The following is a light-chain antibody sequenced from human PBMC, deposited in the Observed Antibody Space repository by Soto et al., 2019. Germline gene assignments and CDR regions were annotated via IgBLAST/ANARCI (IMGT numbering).Light chain of an antibody. CDR1: SSDVGGYNY. Sequence: QSALSQPASMSGSPGQSITISCTGTSSDVGGYNYVSWYRQYPGKAPKLIIYDVNNRPSEVSNRYSGYKSGNTASLTISGLQAEDEADYYCSSHSSSSNLVVFVGGTKLPVL. CDR2: DVN. J-gene: IGLJ2*01. CDR3: SSHSSSSNLVV. V-gene: IGLV2-14*03.